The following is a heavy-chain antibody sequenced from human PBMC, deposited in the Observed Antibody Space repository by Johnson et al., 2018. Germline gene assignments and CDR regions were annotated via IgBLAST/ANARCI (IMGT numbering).Heavy chain of an antibody. CDR1: GFTFDDYA. Sequence: EVQLGESGGGLVQPSRSLRLSCAASGFTFDDYAMHWVRQVPGKGLEWVSGLSWSSGSVAYADSVRGRFPISRDNAKTSLYLQMNSLRAEETALYYCAKGRSGSAAPDYFDSWGLGTLVTVSS. CDR3: AKGRSGSAAPDYFDS. D-gene: IGHD3-10*01. V-gene: IGHV3-9*01. CDR2: LSWSSGSV. J-gene: IGHJ4*02.